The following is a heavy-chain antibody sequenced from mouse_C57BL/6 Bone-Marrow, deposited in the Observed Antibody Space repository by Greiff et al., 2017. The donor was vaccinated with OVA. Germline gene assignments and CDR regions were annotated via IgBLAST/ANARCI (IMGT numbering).Heavy chain of an antibody. CDR3: ARLDDYDGYYAMDY. D-gene: IGHD2-4*01. J-gene: IGHJ4*01. CDR2: IYPGSGST. Sequence: QVQLQQSGAELVKPGASVKMSCKASGYTFTSYWITWVKQRPGQGLEWIGDIYPGSGSTNYNEKFKSKATLTVDTSSSTAYMQLSSLTSEDSAVYYCARLDDYDGYYAMDYWGQGTSVTVSS. CDR1: GYTFTSYW. V-gene: IGHV1-55*01.